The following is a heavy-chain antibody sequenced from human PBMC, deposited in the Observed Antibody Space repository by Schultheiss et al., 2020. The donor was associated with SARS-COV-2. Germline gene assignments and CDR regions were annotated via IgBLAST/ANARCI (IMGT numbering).Heavy chain of an antibody. J-gene: IGHJ5*02. CDR2: INSDGSST. V-gene: IGHV3-74*01. Sequence: GESLKISCAASGFTFSSYWMHWVRQAPGKGLVWVSRINSDGSSTSYADSVKGRFTISRDNSKNTLYLQMNSLRAEDTAVYYCARDPVGFNWNYEWFDPWGQGTLVTVSS. CDR1: GFTFSSYW. D-gene: IGHD1-7*01. CDR3: ARDPVGFNWNYEWFDP.